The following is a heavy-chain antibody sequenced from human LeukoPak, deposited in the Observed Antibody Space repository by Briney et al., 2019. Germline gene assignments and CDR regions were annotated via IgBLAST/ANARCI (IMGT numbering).Heavy chain of an antibody. J-gene: IGHJ4*02. CDR2: ISGSGGST. V-gene: IGHV3-23*01. D-gene: IGHD1-26*01. CDR3: AKQFMLNSGSPYYFDY. CDR1: GFTFSIYA. Sequence: GGSLRLSCAASGFTFSIYAMSWVRQAPGKGLEWVSVISGSGGSTYYADSVKGRFTISRDISKNTLYLQMNSLRAEDTAVYYCAKQFMLNSGSPYYFDYWGQGTLVTVSS.